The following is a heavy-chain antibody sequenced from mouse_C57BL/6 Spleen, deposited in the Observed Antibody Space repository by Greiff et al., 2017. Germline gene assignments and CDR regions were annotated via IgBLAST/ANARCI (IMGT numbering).Heavy chain of an antibody. Sequence: QVQLQASGPELVKPGASVKISCKASGYAFSSSWMNWVKQRPGTGLEWIGRIYPGDGDTNYNGKFKGKATLTADKSSSTAYMQLSSLTSEDSAVYFCAGYGSTSWFAYWGQGTLVTVSA. CDR3: AGYGSTSWFAY. CDR2: IYPGDGDT. D-gene: IGHD1-1*01. CDR1: GYAFSSSW. V-gene: IGHV1-82*01. J-gene: IGHJ3*01.